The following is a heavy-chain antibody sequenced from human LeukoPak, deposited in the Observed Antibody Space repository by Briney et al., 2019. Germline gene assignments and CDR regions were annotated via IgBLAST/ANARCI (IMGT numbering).Heavy chain of an antibody. D-gene: IGHD6-13*01. Sequence: SETLSLTCTVSGGSFSSYYWSRIRQPAGKGLEWIGRIYTSGSTNSNPSLKSRVTMSVDTSKNQFSLNLSSVTAADTAVYYCARATSGSSTWYAFDIWGQGTMVTVSS. CDR2: IYTSGST. CDR1: GGSFSSYY. V-gene: IGHV4-4*07. J-gene: IGHJ3*02. CDR3: ARATSGSSTWYAFDI.